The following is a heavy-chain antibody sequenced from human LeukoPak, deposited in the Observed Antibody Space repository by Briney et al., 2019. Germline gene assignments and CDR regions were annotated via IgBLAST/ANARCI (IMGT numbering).Heavy chain of an antibody. Sequence: ASVKVSCKASGYTFTSYAMHWVRQAPGQRLEWMGWINAGNGNTKYSQKFQGRVTITRDTSASTAYMGLSSLRSEDTAVYYCARGGATAMVNRASLNWFDPWGQGTLVTVSS. CDR2: INAGNGNT. CDR1: GYTFTSYA. CDR3: ARGGATAMVNRASLNWFDP. D-gene: IGHD5-18*01. J-gene: IGHJ5*02. V-gene: IGHV1-3*01.